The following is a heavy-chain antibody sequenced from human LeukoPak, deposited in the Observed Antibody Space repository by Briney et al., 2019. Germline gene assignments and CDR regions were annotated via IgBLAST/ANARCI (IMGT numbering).Heavy chain of an antibody. V-gene: IGHV3-23*01. D-gene: IGHD3-10*01. J-gene: IGHJ5*02. CDR3: AKACYTGFGELYA. Sequence: GGSLRLSCAASGFTFSSYAMSWVRQAPRKGLEWVSSISGRGGSTYYADSVKGRFTISRDNSKNTLYLQMNSLRAEDTAVYYCAKACYTGFGELYAWGQGTLVTVSS. CDR1: GFTFSSYA. CDR2: ISGRGGST.